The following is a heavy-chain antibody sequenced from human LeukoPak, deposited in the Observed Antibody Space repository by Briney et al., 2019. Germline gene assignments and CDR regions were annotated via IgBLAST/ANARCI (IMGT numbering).Heavy chain of an antibody. J-gene: IGHJ4*02. CDR2: IIPIFGTA. CDR3: ARSSIIAAAGPYYFDY. V-gene: IGHV1-69*06. Sequence: SVKVSRKASGYTFTSYDINWVRQATGQGLEWMGGIIPIFGTANYAQKFQGRVTITADKSTTTAYMELSSLRSEDTAVYYCARSSIIAAAGPYYFDYWGQGTLVTVSS. CDR1: GYTFTSYD. D-gene: IGHD6-13*01.